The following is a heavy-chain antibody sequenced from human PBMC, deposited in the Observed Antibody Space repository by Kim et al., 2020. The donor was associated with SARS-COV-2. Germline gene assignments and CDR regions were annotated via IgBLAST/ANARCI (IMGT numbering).Heavy chain of an antibody. CDR3: ASTRGRDYGDYTFDY. Sequence: GGSLRLSCAASGFTFRSYAVHWVRQAPGKGLEWVSSISSSSSYIYYADSVKGRFTISRDNAKNSLYLQMNSLRAEDTAVYYCASTRGRDYGDYTFDYWGQGTLVTVSS. V-gene: IGHV3-21*01. CDR1: GFTFRSYA. J-gene: IGHJ4*02. CDR2: ISSSSSYI. D-gene: IGHD4-17*01.